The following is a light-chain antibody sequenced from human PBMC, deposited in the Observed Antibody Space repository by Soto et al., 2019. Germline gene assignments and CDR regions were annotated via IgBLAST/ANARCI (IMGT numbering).Light chain of an antibody. Sequence: QSVLTQPPSASGSPGQSVTIPCTGSGSDIGGYNFVSWYQQHPGKAPKLMIYGVTERPSGVPDRFSGSKSGNTASLTVSGLQAEDEADYYCYSYAGRNIWVFGGGTKVTVL. V-gene: IGLV2-8*01. CDR2: GVT. J-gene: IGLJ3*02. CDR1: GSDIGGYNF. CDR3: YSYAGRNIWV.